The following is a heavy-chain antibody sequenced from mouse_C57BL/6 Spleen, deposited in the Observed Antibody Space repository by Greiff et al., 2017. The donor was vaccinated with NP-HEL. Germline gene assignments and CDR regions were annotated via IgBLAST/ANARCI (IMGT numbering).Heavy chain of an antibody. CDR2: ISSGSSTI. Sequence: EVQGVESGGGLVKPGGSLKLSCAASGFTFSDYGMHWVRQAPEKGLEWVAYISSGSSTIYYVDTVKGRFTISRDNAKNTLFLQMTSPRSEDTAMYYCARGTPGFFDYWGQGTTLTVSS. CDR1: GFTFSDYG. CDR3: ARGTPGFFDY. V-gene: IGHV5-17*01. J-gene: IGHJ2*01. D-gene: IGHD3-3*01.